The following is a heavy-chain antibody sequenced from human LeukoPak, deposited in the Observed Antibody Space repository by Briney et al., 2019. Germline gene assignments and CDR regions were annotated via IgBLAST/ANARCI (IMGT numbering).Heavy chain of an antibody. D-gene: IGHD2/OR15-2a*01. V-gene: IGHV1-2*02. CDR3: ARSTTPNENEYFEH. J-gene: IGHJ1*01. CDR1: GYTFTGYY. CDR2: INPNSGGT. Sequence: ASVKVSCKASGYTFTGYYMHWVRQAPGQGGEWMGWINPNSGGTNYAEKFQGRVTMTSDTSISTAYMELSRLRSDDTAVYYCARSTTPNENEYFEHWGQGTLVTVSS.